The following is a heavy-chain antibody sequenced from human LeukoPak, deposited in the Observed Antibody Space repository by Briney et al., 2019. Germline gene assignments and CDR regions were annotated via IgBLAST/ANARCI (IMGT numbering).Heavy chain of an antibody. CDR2: IKSKTDGGTT. CDR1: GFTFSSAW. J-gene: IGHJ4*02. V-gene: IGHV3-15*01. CDR3: TTDLRGGYCRTTSCTVDY. D-gene: IGHD2-2*01. Sequence: GGSLRLSCAASGFTFSSAWMTWVRQAPGKGLEWVARIKSKTDGGTTDYGAPVNGRFTISRDDSKNTLYLQMNSLKIEDTAVYYCTTDLRGGYCRTTSCTVDYWGQGTLVTVSS.